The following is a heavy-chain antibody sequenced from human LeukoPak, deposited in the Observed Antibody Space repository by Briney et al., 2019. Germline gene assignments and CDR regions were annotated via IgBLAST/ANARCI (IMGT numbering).Heavy chain of an antibody. CDR1: GFTFSSYG. CDR3: AKDNLGEDIVVVVAATNFDY. V-gene: IGHV3-23*01. CDR2: ISGSGGST. D-gene: IGHD2-15*01. Sequence: GGSLRLSCAASGFTFSSYGMSWVRQAPGKGLEWVSAISGSGGSTYYADSVKGRFTISRDNSKNTLYLQMNSLRAEDTAVYYCAKDNLGEDIVVVVAATNFDYWGQGTLVTVSS. J-gene: IGHJ4*02.